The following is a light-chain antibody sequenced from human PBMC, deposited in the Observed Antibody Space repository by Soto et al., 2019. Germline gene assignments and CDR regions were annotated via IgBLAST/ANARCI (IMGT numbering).Light chain of an antibody. J-gene: IGKJ3*01. Sequence: EIVLTQSPATLSLSPGERATLSCRASQSVNNYVAWYQQKPGQAPRLLIHDASHRATGIPARFSGSGSGTDFTLTISSLEPEDFAVYYCQHRSGFTFGPGTKVDVK. CDR2: DAS. CDR3: QHRSGFT. CDR1: QSVNNY. V-gene: IGKV3-11*01.